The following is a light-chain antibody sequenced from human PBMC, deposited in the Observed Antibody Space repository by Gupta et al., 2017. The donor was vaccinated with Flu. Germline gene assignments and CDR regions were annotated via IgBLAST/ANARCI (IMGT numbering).Light chain of an antibody. Sequence: TLSLSPGERATLSCRASQSVSSYLAWYQQKPGQAPRLLIYDASNRATGIPARFSGSGSGTDFTLTISSLEPEDFAVYYCQQRSNWPPIFTFGPGTKVDIK. CDR2: DAS. J-gene: IGKJ3*01. CDR3: QQRSNWPPIFT. CDR1: QSVSSY. V-gene: IGKV3-11*01.